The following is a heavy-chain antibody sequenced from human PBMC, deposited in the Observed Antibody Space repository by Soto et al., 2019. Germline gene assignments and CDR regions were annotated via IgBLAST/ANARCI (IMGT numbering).Heavy chain of an antibody. CDR1: GYTFTSYG. J-gene: IGHJ4*02. D-gene: IGHD1-26*01. V-gene: IGHV1-18*01. CDR2: ISAYNGNT. Sequence: ASVKVSCKASGYTFTSYGISWVRQAPGQGLEWMGWISAYNGNTNYAQKVQGRATMTTDTSTSTAYMELRSLRSDDTAVYYCARKFGISGSSPFDYWGQGTLVTVSS. CDR3: ARKFGISGSSPFDY.